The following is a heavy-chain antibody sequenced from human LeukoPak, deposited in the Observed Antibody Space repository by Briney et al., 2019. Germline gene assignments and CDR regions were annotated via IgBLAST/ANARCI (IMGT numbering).Heavy chain of an antibody. J-gene: IGHJ3*02. D-gene: IGHD3-10*01. CDR1: GGSISSYY. CDR2: IYYSGST. CDR3: ARMEEELLYPQAFDI. Sequence: SSETLSLTCTVSGGSISSYYWSWIRQPPGKGLEWNGYIYYSGSTNYNPSLKSRVTISVDTSKNQFSLKLSSVTAADTAVYYCARMEEELLYPQAFDIWGQGTMVTVSS. V-gene: IGHV4-59*01.